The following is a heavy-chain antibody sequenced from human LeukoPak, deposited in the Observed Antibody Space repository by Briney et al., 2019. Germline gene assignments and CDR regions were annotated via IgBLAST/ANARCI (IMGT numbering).Heavy chain of an antibody. CDR2: ISSSGSTI. V-gene: IGHV3-48*03. J-gene: IGHJ4*02. Sequence: GGSLRLSCAASGFTFSSYAMNWVRQAPGKGLEWVSYISSSGSTIYYADSVKGRFTISRDNAKNSLYLQVNSLRAEDTAVYYCARDLVVVPAAPFDYWGRGTLVTVSP. CDR1: GFTFSSYA. CDR3: ARDLVVVPAAPFDY. D-gene: IGHD2-2*01.